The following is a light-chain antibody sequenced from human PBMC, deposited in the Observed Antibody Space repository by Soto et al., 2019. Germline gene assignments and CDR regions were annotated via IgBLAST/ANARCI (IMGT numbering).Light chain of an antibody. Sequence: SYELTQPHSVSVAPGQTARITCGGNNIGSKSVHWYQQKPGQAPVLVVDDDSDRPSGIPERFSGSNSGNTATLTVSRVEAGDEADYFWHVWDSSSEHVFGTGTNVTVL. CDR1: NIGSKS. CDR2: DDS. CDR3: HVWDSSSEHV. V-gene: IGLV3-21*02. J-gene: IGLJ1*01.